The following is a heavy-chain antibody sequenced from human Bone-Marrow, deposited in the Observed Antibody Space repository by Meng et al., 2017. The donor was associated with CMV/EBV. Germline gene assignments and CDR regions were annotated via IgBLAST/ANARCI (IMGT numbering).Heavy chain of an antibody. V-gene: IGHV5-51*01. CDR1: GYNFNTYW. CDR2: IYPSDSET. D-gene: IGHD6-6*01. Sequence: KVSCKGSGYNFNTYWIGWVRQLPGKGLEWMGIIYPSDSETKYSPSFQGQVTISADNSINTAYLQWSTLKASDSARYYCAGHAFSTSSPPDYWGQGTLVTVSS. CDR3: AGHAFSTSSPPDY. J-gene: IGHJ4*02.